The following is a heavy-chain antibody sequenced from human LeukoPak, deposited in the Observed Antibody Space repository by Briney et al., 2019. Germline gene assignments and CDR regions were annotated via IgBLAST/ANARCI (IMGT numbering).Heavy chain of an antibody. J-gene: IGHJ6*02. CDR3: ARYTPYYYYYGMDV. V-gene: IGHV1-3*01. Sequence: ASVKVSCKASGYTFTSYAMHWVRQAPGQRLEWMGWINAGNGNTKYSQKFQGRVTITRDTSASTAYMELSSLRSEDTAVYYCARYTPYYYYYGMDVWGQGTTVTVSS. CDR2: INAGNGNT. D-gene: IGHD2-2*02. CDR1: GYTFTSYA.